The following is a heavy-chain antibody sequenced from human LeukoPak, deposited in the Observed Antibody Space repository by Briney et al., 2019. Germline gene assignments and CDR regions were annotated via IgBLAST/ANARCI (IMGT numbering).Heavy chain of an antibody. D-gene: IGHD3-3*01. V-gene: IGHV3-48*04. CDR1: GFTFSSYS. Sequence: PGGSLRLSCAASGFTFSSYSVNWVRQAPGKGLEWVSYISSSSSTIYYADSVKGRFTISRDNAKNSLYLQMNSLRAEDTAVYYCARDRYDFWSGYYPDAFDIWGQGTMVTVSS. J-gene: IGHJ3*02. CDR2: ISSSSSTI. CDR3: ARDRYDFWSGYYPDAFDI.